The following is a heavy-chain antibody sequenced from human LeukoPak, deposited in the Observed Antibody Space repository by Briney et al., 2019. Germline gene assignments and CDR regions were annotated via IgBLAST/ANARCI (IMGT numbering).Heavy chain of an antibody. Sequence: ASVKVSCKASGYTFTGYYMYWVRQAPGQGLEWMGWINPNSGGTNYAQKFQGWVTMTRDTSISTAYMELSRLRSDDTAVYYCARDRRYCSGGSCYSDAFDIWGQGTMVTVSS. D-gene: IGHD2-15*01. CDR2: INPNSGGT. CDR1: GYTFTGYY. J-gene: IGHJ3*02. CDR3: ARDRRYCSGGSCYSDAFDI. V-gene: IGHV1-2*04.